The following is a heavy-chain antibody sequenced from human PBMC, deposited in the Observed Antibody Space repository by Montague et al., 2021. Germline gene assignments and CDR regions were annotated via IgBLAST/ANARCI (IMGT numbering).Heavy chain of an antibody. D-gene: IGHD1-1*01. CDR2: LQNMVNT. Sequence: SETLSLTCTVAGDSVSSLNHYWGWVQQPPGKGLVWLGHLQNMVNTKYHPSLSSRLTISADMSKNHLSLKLTSVTAADTAVYYCGRVTARDQSTGPPFFDYWGLGKLVTVSS. V-gene: IGHV4-61*03. J-gene: IGHJ4*02. CDR3: GRVTARDQSTGPPFFDY. CDR1: GDSVSSLNHY.